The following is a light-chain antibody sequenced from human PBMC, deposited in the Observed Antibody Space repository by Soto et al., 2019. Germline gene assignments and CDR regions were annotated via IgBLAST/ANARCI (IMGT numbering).Light chain of an antibody. J-gene: IGKJ4*01. V-gene: IGKV3-11*01. CDR3: QQRSNWLT. CDR1: QSVSSY. Sequence: EIVLTRSQAHLSLSPGDKATLSCRASQSVSSYLSWYQQKPGQAPRLLIYDASNRATGIPSRFSGSGSGTDFTLTISSLEPEDFAGYYCQQRSNWLTFGGGTKVDVK. CDR2: DAS.